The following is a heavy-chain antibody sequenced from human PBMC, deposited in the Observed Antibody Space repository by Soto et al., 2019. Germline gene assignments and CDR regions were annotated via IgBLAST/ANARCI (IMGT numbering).Heavy chain of an antibody. V-gene: IGHV4-39*01. CDR3: ARQTMNTAHFGI. CDR2: IYNGGTT. CDR1: GGSISSSSTYY. D-gene: IGHD4-17*01. J-gene: IGHJ4*02. Sequence: PSETLSLTCTVSGGSISSSSTYYWGWIRQPPGKGLERIESIYNGGTTYYNPSLKSRVTISVDTSKNQFSLKLWSVTAADTAVNFCARQTMNTAHFGIWGKGSLFTVSS.